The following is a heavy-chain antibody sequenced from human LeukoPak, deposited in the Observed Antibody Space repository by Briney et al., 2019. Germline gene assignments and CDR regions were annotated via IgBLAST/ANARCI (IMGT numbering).Heavy chain of an antibody. V-gene: IGHV1-69*13. D-gene: IGHD2-15*01. J-gene: IGHJ3*02. CDR2: IIPYFGKT. CDR3: ARTVGYCSGGSCYSNAFDI. CDR1: GYTFISYG. Sequence: GASVKVSCKASGYTFISYGISWVRQAPGQGLEWMGGIIPYFGKTNYAQKFQGRVTITADESTSTAYMELSSLRSEDTAVYYCARTVGYCSGGSCYSNAFDIWGQGTMVTVSS.